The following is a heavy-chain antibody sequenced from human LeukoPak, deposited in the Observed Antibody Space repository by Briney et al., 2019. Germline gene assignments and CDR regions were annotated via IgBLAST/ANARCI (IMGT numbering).Heavy chain of an antibody. D-gene: IGHD3-22*01. CDR3: ASSGDDSSGYSAMY. V-gene: IGHV4-59*08. J-gene: IGHJ4*02. Sequence: SETLSLTCTVSGGSISSYYWSWIRQPPGKGLEWIGYIYYSGSTNYNPSLKSRVTISVDTSKNQFSLKLSSVTAADTAVYYCASSGDDSSGYSAMYWGQGTLVTVSS. CDR1: GGSISSYY. CDR2: IYYSGST.